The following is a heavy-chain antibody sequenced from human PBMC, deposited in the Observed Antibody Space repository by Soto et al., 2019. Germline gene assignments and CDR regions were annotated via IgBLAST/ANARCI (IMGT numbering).Heavy chain of an antibody. CDR1: GFTFSSYW. V-gene: IGHV3-74*01. D-gene: IGHD3-22*01. J-gene: IGHJ3*02. Sequence: SGGSLRLSCAASGFTFSSYWMHWVRQAPGKGLVWVSRINSDGSSTSYADSVKGRFTISRDNAKNTLYLQMNSLRAEDTAVYYCATDSSGYADAFDIWGQGTMVTVSS. CDR2: INSDGSST. CDR3: ATDSSGYADAFDI.